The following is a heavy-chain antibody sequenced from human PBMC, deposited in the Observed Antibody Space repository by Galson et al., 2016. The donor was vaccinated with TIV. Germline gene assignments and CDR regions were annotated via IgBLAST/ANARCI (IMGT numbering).Heavy chain of an antibody. J-gene: IGHJ4*02. CDR3: ARGAPSVFGVIMTLDY. D-gene: IGHD3-3*01. V-gene: IGHV6-1*01. CDR2: TYYRSAWYN. CDR1: GDSVSSTSAA. Sequence: CAISGDSVSSTSAAWNWIRQSPSRGLEWLGRTYYRSAWYNDYAASLKRRITINPDTSKNQFSLLLTSVTPEDAAVYYCARGAPSVFGVIMTLDYWGQGTLVAVSS.